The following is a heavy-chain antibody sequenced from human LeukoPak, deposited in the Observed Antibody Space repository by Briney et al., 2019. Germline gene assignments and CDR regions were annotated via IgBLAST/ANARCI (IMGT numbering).Heavy chain of an antibody. Sequence: SVKVSCKASGGTFSSYAISWVRQAPGQGLEWMGGIIPIFGTANYAQKFQGRVTITTDESTSTAYMELSRLTSDDTAVYYCARGGDIAARPFDYWGQGTLVTVSS. V-gene: IGHV1-69*05. CDR3: ARGGDIAARPFDY. D-gene: IGHD6-6*01. CDR1: GGTFSSYA. J-gene: IGHJ4*02. CDR2: IIPIFGTA.